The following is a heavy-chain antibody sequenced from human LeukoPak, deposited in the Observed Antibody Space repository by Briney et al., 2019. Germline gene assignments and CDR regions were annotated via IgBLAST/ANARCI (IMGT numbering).Heavy chain of an antibody. D-gene: IGHD3-10*01. CDR2: INPNSGGT. CDR3: ARGPYYGSGRRGYHFDY. CDR1: GYTFTGYY. Sequence: GASVKVSCKASGYTFTGYYMHWVRQAPGQGLEWMGWINPNSGGTKYAQKFQGRVTMTRDTSISTAYMELSRLRSDDTAVYYCARGPYYGSGRRGYHFDYWGQGTLVTVSS. V-gene: IGHV1-2*02. J-gene: IGHJ4*02.